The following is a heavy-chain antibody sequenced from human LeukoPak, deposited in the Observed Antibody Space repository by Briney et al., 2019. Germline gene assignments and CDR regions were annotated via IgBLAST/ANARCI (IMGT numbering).Heavy chain of an antibody. Sequence: PGGSLRLSCAASGFTFSDYYMSWIRQAPGKGLEWVSYISSSGSTIYYADSVKGRFTISRDNAKNSLYLQMNSLRAEDTAVYYCARDSYTGDYDGLSYYYYYGMDVWGQGTTVTVSS. CDR3: ARDSYTGDYDGLSYYYYYGMDV. J-gene: IGHJ6*02. V-gene: IGHV3-11*01. CDR1: GFTFSDYY. D-gene: IGHD4-23*01. CDR2: ISSSGSTI.